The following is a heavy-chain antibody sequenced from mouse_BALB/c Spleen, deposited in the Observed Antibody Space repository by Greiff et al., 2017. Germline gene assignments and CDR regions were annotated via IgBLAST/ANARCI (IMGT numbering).Heavy chain of an antibody. V-gene: IGHV5-9-4*01. CDR2: ISSGGSYT. CDR1: GFTFSSYA. J-gene: IGHJ2*01. Sequence: EVKVVESGGGLVKPGGSLKLSCAASGFTFSSYAMSWVRQSPEKRLEWVAEISSGGSYTYYPDTVTGRFTISRDNAKNTLYLEMSSLRSEDTAMYYCARASYGNLYYFDYWGQGTTLTVSS. CDR3: ARASYGNLYYFDY. D-gene: IGHD2-1*01.